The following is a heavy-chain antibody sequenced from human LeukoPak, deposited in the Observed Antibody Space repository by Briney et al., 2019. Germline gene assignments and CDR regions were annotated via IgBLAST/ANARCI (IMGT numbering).Heavy chain of an antibody. V-gene: IGHV3-9*01. J-gene: IGHJ4*02. Sequence: PGRSLRLSCAASGFTFDDYAMHWVRHAPGKGLEWVSGISWNSGSIGYADSVKGRFTISRDNAKNSLYLQMNSLRAEDTALYYCAKDGGAMIQHFDYWGQGTLVTVSS. D-gene: IGHD3-22*01. CDR1: GFTFDDYA. CDR2: ISWNSGSI. CDR3: AKDGGAMIQHFDY.